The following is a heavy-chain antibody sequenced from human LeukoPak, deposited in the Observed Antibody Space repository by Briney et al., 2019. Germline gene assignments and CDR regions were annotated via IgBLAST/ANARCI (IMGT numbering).Heavy chain of an antibody. J-gene: IGHJ6*03. CDR2: LSATSGST. D-gene: IGHD4-11*01. CDR1: GFTFSSYA. Sequence: GGSLRLSCAASGFTFSSYAMTWVRQAPGKGLEWVSILSATSGSTYYADSVKGRFTISRDNSKNTLYLRMNSLRAEDTAVYYCARAPTFYYYHMDVWGKGTTVTVSS. CDR3: ARAPTFYYYHMDV. V-gene: IGHV3-23*01.